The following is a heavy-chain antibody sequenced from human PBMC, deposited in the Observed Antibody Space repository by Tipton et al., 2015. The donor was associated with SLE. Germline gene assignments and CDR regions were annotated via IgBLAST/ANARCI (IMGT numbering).Heavy chain of an antibody. CDR3: AKDDQEQKWEPDHYFVY. J-gene: IGHJ4*02. Sequence: SLRLSCATSGFSFSNYAMHWVRQAPGKGLEWVAFLRFDGGNKYYAYSVKGRFTVSRDNSMNTVYLQMSNLRADDTGIYYCAKDDQEQKWEPDHYFVYWGQGARVTVSS. D-gene: IGHD1-26*01. CDR2: LRFDGGNK. CDR1: GFSFSNYA. V-gene: IGHV3-30*02.